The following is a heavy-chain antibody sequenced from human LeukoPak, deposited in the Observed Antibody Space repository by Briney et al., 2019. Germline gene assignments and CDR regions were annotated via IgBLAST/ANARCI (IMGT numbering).Heavy chain of an antibody. CDR1: GFTFSSYG. D-gene: IGHD6-19*01. CDR2: IWYDGSNK. Sequence: GRSLRLSCAASGFTFSSYGMHWVRQAPGKGLEWVAVIWYDGSNKYYADSVKGRFTISRDNSKNTLYLQMNSLRAEDTVVYYCARDGSSGWYWVDYWGQGTLVTVSS. CDR3: ARDGSSGWYWVDY. V-gene: IGHV3-33*01. J-gene: IGHJ4*02.